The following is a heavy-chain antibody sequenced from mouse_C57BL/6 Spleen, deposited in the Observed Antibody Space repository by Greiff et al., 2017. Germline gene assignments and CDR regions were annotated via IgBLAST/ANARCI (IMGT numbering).Heavy chain of an antibody. D-gene: IGHD1-1*01. J-gene: IGHJ3*01. CDR2: FDPSDSYT. Sequence: QVQLQQPGAELVKPGASVKLSCKASGYTFTSYWMQWVKQRPGQGLEWIGEFDPSDSYTNYNQKFKGKATLTVDTSSSTAYMQLSSLTSDDSAVYYCAGGSSSFAYWGQGTLVTVSA. CDR1: GYTFTSYW. CDR3: AGGSSSFAY. V-gene: IGHV1-50*01.